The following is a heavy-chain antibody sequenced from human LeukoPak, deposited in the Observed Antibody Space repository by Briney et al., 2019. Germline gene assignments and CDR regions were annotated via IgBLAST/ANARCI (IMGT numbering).Heavy chain of an antibody. CDR3: ARAGNGAYYDFWSGYSSPTGAFDI. CDR1: GGSISSYY. V-gene: IGHV4-59*01. J-gene: IGHJ3*02. Sequence: SETLSLTCTVPGGSISSYYWSWIRQPPGKGLEWIGYIYYSGSTNYNPSLKSRVTISVDTSKNQFSLKLSSVTAADTAVYYCARAGNGAYYDFWSGYSSPTGAFDIWGQGTMVTVSS. CDR2: IYYSGST. D-gene: IGHD3-3*01.